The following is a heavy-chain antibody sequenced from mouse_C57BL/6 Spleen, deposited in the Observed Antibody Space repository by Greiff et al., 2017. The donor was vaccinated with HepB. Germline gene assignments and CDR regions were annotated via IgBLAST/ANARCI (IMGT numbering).Heavy chain of an antibody. CDR3: ARHEGILRPHYYAMDY. Sequence: QVHVKQSGAELVKPGASVKLSCKASGYTFTEYTIHWVKQRSGQGLEWIGWFYPGSGSIKYNEKFKDKATLTADKSSSTVYMELSRLTSEDSAVYFCARHEGILRPHYYAMDYWGQGTSVTVSS. J-gene: IGHJ4*01. CDR2: FYPGSGSI. V-gene: IGHV1-62-2*01. CDR1: GYTFTEYT. D-gene: IGHD1-2*01.